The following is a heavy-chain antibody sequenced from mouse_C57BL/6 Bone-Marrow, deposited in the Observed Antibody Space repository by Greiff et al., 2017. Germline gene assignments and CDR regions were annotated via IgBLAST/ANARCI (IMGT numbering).Heavy chain of an antibody. CDR2: ISSGGSYT. J-gene: IGHJ1*03. V-gene: IGHV5-6*02. CDR1: GFTFSSYG. CDR3: ARRGDGRDWYFDV. Sequence: EVKLVESGGDLVKPGGSLKLSCAASGFTFSSYGMSWVRQTPDKRLEWVATISSGGSYTYYPDSVKGRFTISRDNAKNTLHLQMSSLKSEDTAMYYCARRGDGRDWYFDVWGTGTTVTASS.